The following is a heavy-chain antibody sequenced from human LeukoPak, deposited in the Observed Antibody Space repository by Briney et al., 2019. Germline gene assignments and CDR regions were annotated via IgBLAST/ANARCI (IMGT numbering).Heavy chain of an antibody. J-gene: IGHJ4*02. CDR3: AKDRIVVVPAAIAY. Sequence: PGGSLRLSCAASGFTFSSYAISWVRQAPGKGLEWVAAISGSGGSTYYADSVKGRFTISRDNSKNTLYLQMNSLRAEDTAVYYCAKDRIVVVPAAIAYWGQGTLVTVSS. CDR1: GFTFSSYA. CDR2: ISGSGGST. D-gene: IGHD2-2*02. V-gene: IGHV3-23*01.